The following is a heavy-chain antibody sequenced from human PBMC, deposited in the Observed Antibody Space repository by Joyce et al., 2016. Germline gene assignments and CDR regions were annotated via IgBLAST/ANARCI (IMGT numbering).Heavy chain of an antibody. CDR3: VKGPGEIVVGWFAS. CDR1: GFTFRNYA. V-gene: IGHV3-64D*06. CDR2: IDTNGGTT. J-gene: IGHJ5*01. D-gene: IGHD2-15*01. Sequence: EVQLVESGGGLVQRGGSLRLSCSASGFTFRNYAMQWVRQAPGKRAKYVSSIDTNGGTTYYADSVKGRFIISRENSKNTLYLQMSLLRIEDTAIYYCVKGPGEIVVGWFASWGQGTLVAVSS.